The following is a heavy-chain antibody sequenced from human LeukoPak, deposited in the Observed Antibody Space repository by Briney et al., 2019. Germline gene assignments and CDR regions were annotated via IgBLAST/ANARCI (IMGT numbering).Heavy chain of an antibody. D-gene: IGHD3-22*01. CDR3: ARDRAPDYYDSSGYYSGAFDV. CDR1: GFTFNNYG. J-gene: IGHJ3*01. Sequence: PGGSLRLSCAASGFTFNNYGMHWVRQAPGKGLEGVAFIRYNGNNQYYADSVKGRFTISRDNSKNTLYLQMNSLRAEDTAVYYCARDRAPDYYDSSGYYSGAFDVWGQGTMVTVSS. CDR2: IRYNGNNQ. V-gene: IGHV3-30*02.